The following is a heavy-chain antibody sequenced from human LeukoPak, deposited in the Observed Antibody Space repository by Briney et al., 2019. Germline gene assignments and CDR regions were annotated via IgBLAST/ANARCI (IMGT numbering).Heavy chain of an antibody. Sequence: SETLSLTCTVSGGSISSSSYYWGWIRQPPGKGLEWIGSIYSSGSTYYNPSLKSRVTISVDTSKNQFSLKLSSVTAADTAVYYCAKDLYCSSTSCRDYWGQGTLVTVSS. CDR3: AKDLYCSSTSCRDY. J-gene: IGHJ4*02. D-gene: IGHD2-2*01. CDR1: GGSISSSSYY. CDR2: IYSSGST. V-gene: IGHV4-39*01.